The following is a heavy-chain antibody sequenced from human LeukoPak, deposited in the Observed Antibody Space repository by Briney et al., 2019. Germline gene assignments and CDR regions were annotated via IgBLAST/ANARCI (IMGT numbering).Heavy chain of an antibody. CDR3: AKGLRAVAGTYFFDY. D-gene: IGHD6-19*01. CDR2: ISGSGDTK. CDR1: GFTFGSHA. Sequence: GGSLRLSCAASGFTFGSHAMNWVRQAPGKGLEWVSVISGSGDTKYYADSVKGRFTISRDNSKNTLYLLMNSLRAEDTAVYYCAKGLRAVAGTYFFDYWGQGTLVTVSS. J-gene: IGHJ4*02. V-gene: IGHV3-23*01.